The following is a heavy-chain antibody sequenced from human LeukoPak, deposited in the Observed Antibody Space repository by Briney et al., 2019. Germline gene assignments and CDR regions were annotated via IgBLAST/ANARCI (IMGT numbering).Heavy chain of an antibody. CDR3: ARDGTGVDS. CDR2: INANSGGT. CDR1: GYTFSDYF. V-gene: IGHV1-2*02. Sequence: GASVKVSGKASGYTFSDYFMHWVRQAPGQGLEWMGWINANSGGTIYAQKFQGRVTMTRDTSISTAYMELSRLRSDDTAVYYCARDGTGVDSWGQGTLVIVSS. J-gene: IGHJ4*02. D-gene: IGHD1/OR15-1a*01.